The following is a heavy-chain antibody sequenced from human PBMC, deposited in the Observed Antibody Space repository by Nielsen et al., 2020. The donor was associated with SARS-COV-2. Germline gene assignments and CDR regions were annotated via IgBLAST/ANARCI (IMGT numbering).Heavy chain of an antibody. CDR1: GYTFTSYY. CDR3: AVLGGATTLVSS. CDR2: IIPSGGST. D-gene: IGHD1-26*01. V-gene: IGHV1-46*01. Sequence: ASVKVSCKASGYTFTSYYMHWVRQAPGQGLEWMGIIIPSGGSTKYAQKFQERVTITRDMSTSTAYMELSSLRSEDTAVYYCAVLGGATTLVSSWGQGTLVTVSS. J-gene: IGHJ4*02.